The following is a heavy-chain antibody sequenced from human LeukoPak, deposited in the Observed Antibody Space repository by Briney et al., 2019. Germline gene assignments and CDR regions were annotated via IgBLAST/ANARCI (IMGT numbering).Heavy chain of an antibody. V-gene: IGHV3-21*01. CDR3: ARASTVVTGGDFDY. Sequence: KPGGSLRLSCAASGFTFSSYSMNWVRQAPGKGLEWVSSISSSSSYIYYADSVKGRFTISRDNAKNSLYLQMNSLRAEDTAVYYCARASTVVTGGDFDYWGQGTPVTVSS. J-gene: IGHJ4*02. D-gene: IGHD4-23*01. CDR1: GFTFSSYS. CDR2: ISSSSSYI.